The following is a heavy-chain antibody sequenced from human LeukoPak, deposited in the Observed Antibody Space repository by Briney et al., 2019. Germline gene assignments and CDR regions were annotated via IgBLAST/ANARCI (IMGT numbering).Heavy chain of an antibody. D-gene: IGHD5-12*01. Sequence: ASVKVSCKASGYTFTGYYMHWVRQAPGQGLEWMGWINPNSGGTNYAQKFQGRVTMTRDTPISTAYMELSRLRSDDTAVYYCARSKYSGFYYFDYWGQGTLVTVSS. CDR3: ARSKYSGFYYFDY. J-gene: IGHJ4*02. CDR2: INPNSGGT. V-gene: IGHV1-2*02. CDR1: GYTFTGYY.